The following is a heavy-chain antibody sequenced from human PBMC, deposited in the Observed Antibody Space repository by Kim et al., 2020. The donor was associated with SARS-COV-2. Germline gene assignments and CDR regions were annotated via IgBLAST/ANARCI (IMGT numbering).Heavy chain of an antibody. CDR1: GGSISSSSYY. CDR2: IYYSGST. J-gene: IGHJ4*02. V-gene: IGHV4-39*01. D-gene: IGHD3-3*01. CDR3: ASVLEWLLLDFDY. Sequence: SETLSLTCTVSGGSISSSSYYWGWIRQPPGKGLEWIGSIYYSGSTYYNPSLKSRVTISVDTSKNQFSLKLSSVTAADTAVYYCASVLEWLLLDFDYWGQG.